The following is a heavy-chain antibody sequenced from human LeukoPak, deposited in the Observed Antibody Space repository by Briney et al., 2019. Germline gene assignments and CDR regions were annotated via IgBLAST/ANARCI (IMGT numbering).Heavy chain of an antibody. CDR3: ARLLMGKWLLLAYYFDY. J-gene: IGHJ4*02. CDR2: IWFDGTDN. CDR1: GFTFSSYG. D-gene: IGHD3-22*01. V-gene: IGHV3-33*01. Sequence: GGSLRLSCAASGFTFSSYGMRWVRQAPGKGLEWVAFIWFDGTDNDYADSVKGRFTISRDNSKNTLYLQMNSLRAEDTAVYYCARLLMGKWLLLAYYFDYWGQGTLVTVSS.